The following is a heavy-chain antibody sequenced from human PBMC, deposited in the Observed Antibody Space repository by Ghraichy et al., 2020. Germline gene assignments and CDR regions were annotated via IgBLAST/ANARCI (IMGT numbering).Heavy chain of an antibody. CDR1: GFIFNNYA. D-gene: IGHD2-15*01. V-gene: IGHV3-64D*08. J-gene: IGHJ4*02. Sequence: GRSLRLSCSASGFIFNNYAMYWVRQAPGKGLEFVSTINNNGDTTSYADSVKGRFTLSRDNSKNTLYLQMSSLRPDDTAVYYCVKRGCSGGSCYGQVEYWGRGTLVTVSS. CDR2: INNNGDTT. CDR3: VKRGCSGGSCYGQVEY.